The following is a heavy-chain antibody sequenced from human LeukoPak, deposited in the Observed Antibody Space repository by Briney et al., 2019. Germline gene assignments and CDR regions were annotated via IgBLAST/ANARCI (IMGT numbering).Heavy chain of an antibody. D-gene: IGHD3-10*01. Sequence: ASVKVSCKASGYTFTSYYIHWVRQAPGQGLEWMGWINPNSGGANYAQKFQGRVTMARDTSNSAAYMELSSLRSDDTAVYYCARDYGGPSWFGGIDYWGQGTLVTVSS. CDR1: GYTFTSYY. CDR2: INPNSGGA. J-gene: IGHJ4*02. CDR3: ARDYGGPSWFGGIDY. V-gene: IGHV1-2*02.